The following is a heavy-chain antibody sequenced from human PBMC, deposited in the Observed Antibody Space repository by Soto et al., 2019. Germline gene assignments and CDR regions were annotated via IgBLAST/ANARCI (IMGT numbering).Heavy chain of an antibody. Sequence: QVQLVQSGAEVKKPGSSVKVSCKASGGTFSSFAISGLRQAPGQGLEWMGGIIPIFGTANYAQKFQGRVTITADKSTSTAYMELSSLRSEDTAVYYCATSNYGDLGPFDYWGQGTLVTVSS. CDR2: IIPIFGTA. D-gene: IGHD4-17*01. CDR3: ATSNYGDLGPFDY. CDR1: GGTFSSFA. V-gene: IGHV1-69*06. J-gene: IGHJ4*02.